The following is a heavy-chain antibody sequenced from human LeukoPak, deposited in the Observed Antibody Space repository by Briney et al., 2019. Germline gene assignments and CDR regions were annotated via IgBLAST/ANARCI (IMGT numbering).Heavy chain of an antibody. CDR3: ARDWSYCGGDCYSNDY. CDR2: IKQDGSEK. Sequence: GGSLRLSCAASGFTFSSYWMSWVRQAPGKGLEWVANIKQDGSEKYYVDSVKGRFTISRDNAKNSLYLQMNSLRAEDTAVYYCARDWSYCGGDCYSNDYWGQGTLVTVSS. CDR1: GFTFSSYW. J-gene: IGHJ4*02. D-gene: IGHD2-21*02. V-gene: IGHV3-7*01.